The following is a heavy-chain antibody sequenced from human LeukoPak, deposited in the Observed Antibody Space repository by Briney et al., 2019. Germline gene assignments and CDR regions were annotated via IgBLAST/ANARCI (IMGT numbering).Heavy chain of an antibody. CDR1: GFTFSSYS. D-gene: IGHD4-17*01. V-gene: IGHV3-48*04. CDR3: AKDRKKTVTMSLDY. Sequence: GGSLRLSCAASGFTFSSYSMNWVRQAPGKGLEWVSYISSSSSTIYYADSVKGRFTISRDNAKNSLYLQMNSLRAEDTAVYYCAKDRKKTVTMSLDYWGQGTLVTVSS. CDR2: ISSSSSTI. J-gene: IGHJ4*02.